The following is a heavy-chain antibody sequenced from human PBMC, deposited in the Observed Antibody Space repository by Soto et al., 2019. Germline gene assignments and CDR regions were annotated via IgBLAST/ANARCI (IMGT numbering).Heavy chain of an antibody. CDR3: AKASMVTANWDYYFDY. CDR2: NSGSGGST. V-gene: IGHV3-23*01. J-gene: IGHJ4*02. CDR1: GFTFSSFA. D-gene: IGHD2-21*02. Sequence: GGSLRLSCAASGFTFSSFAMSWVRQAPGKGLEWVSTNSGSGGSTYYADSVKGRFTISRDNSKNTLYLQMNSLRAEDTAVYYCAKASMVTANWDYYFDYWGQGILVTVSS.